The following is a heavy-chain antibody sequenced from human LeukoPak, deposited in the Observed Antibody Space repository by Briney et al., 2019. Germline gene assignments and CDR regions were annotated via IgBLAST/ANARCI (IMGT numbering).Heavy chain of an antibody. CDR3: ARGRRSSWYKFDY. CDR2: IIPIFGTA. Sequence: WASVKVSCKASGGTFSNYAISWVRQAPGQGLEWMGGIIPIFGTANYAQKFQGRVTITADKSTSTAYMELSSLRSEDTAVYYCARGRRSSWYKFDYWGQGTLVTVSS. D-gene: IGHD6-13*01. CDR1: GGTFSNYA. V-gene: IGHV1-69*06. J-gene: IGHJ4*02.